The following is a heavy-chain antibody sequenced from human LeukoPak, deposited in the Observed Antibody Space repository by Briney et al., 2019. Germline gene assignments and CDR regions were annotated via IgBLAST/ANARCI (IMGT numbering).Heavy chain of an antibody. Sequence: SETLSLTCTVSGGSISSSSYYWGWIRQPPGKGLDWIGSIYYSGSTYYNPSLKSRFTISVDTSKNQFSLKLSSVTAADTAVYYCARVRGDYDILTGYYPHNWFDPWGQGTLVTVSS. CDR1: GGSISSSSYY. D-gene: IGHD3-9*01. V-gene: IGHV4-39*01. J-gene: IGHJ5*02. CDR3: ARVRGDYDILTGYYPHNWFDP. CDR2: IYYSGST.